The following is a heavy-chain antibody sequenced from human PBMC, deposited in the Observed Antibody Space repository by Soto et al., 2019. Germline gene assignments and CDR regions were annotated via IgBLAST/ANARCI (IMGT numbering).Heavy chain of an antibody. J-gene: IGHJ4*02. CDR1: GYTFTSYA. CDR2: INAGNGNT. CDR3: ARDRGRAAAGRFDY. V-gene: IGHV1-3*01. Sequence: GASVKVSCKASGYTFTSYAMHWVRQAPGQRLEWMGWINAGNGNTKYSQKFQGRVTITRDTSASTAYMELSSLRSEDTAVYYCARDRGRAAAGRFDYWGQGTLVTVSS. D-gene: IGHD6-13*01.